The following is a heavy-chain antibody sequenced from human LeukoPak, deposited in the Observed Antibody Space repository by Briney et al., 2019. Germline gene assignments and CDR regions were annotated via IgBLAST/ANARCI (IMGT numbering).Heavy chain of an antibody. J-gene: IGHJ5*02. CDR3: ARALLGQQLVPNHNWFDP. CDR2: IIPIFGTA. Sequence: SVKVSCKASGGTFSSYAISWVRQAPGQGLEWMGGIIPIFGTANYAQKFQGRVTITADESTSTAYMELSSLRSEDTAVYYCARALLGQQLVPNHNWFDPWGQGTLVTVSS. D-gene: IGHD6-13*01. V-gene: IGHV1-69*13. CDR1: GGTFSSYA.